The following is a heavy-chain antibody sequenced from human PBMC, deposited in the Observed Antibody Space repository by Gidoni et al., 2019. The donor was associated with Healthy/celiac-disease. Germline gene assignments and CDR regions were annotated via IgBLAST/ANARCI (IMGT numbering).Heavy chain of an antibody. CDR3: ARRSMVRPSWYYYYGMDV. CDR1: GGSFSGYY. Sequence: QVQLQQWGAGLLKPSVTLSLTCAVYGGSFSGYYWSWIRQPPGKGLEGPGEINHSGSTNYNPSIKSRVTISVDTSKNQLSLKLSSVTAADTAVYYCARRSMVRPSWYYYYGMDVWGQGTTVTVSS. D-gene: IGHD3-10*01. V-gene: IGHV4-34*01. CDR2: INHSGST. J-gene: IGHJ6*02.